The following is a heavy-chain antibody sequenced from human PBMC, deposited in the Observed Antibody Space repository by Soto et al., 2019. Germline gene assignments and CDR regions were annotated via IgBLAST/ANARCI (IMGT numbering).Heavy chain of an antibody. CDR3: AKDIVGDSSSWYGWFDP. V-gene: IGHV3-9*01. J-gene: IGHJ5*02. D-gene: IGHD6-13*01. Sequence: VQLVESGGGLVQPGRSLRLSCAASGFTFDDYAMHWVRQAPGKGLEWVSGISWNSGSIGYADSVKGRFTISRDNAKNSLYLQMNSLRAEDTALYYCAKDIVGDSSSWYGWFDPWGQGTLVTVSS. CDR2: ISWNSGSI. CDR1: GFTFDDYA.